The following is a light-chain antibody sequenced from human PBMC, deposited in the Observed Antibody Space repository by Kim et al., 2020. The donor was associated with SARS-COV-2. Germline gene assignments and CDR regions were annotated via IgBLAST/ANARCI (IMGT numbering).Light chain of an antibody. Sequence: SYELTQPPSVSVSPGQTASITCSGDKLGDKYACWYQQKSGQSPVLVIYQDSKRPSGIPERFTGSNSGNTATLTISGTQAMDDADYYCQAWGSSTVVFGGGTQLTVL. V-gene: IGLV3-1*01. J-gene: IGLJ2*01. CDR2: QDS. CDR1: KLGDKY. CDR3: QAWGSSTVV.